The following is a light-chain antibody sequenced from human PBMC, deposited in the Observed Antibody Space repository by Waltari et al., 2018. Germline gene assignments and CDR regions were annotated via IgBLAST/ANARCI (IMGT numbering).Light chain of an antibody. Sequence: QSALTQPRSVSGSPGQSVTISCTGTSSDVGGYNFVSWYQQHPGKVPKLVISDVTKRPSGVPDRFSGSKSGNTASLTISVLQAEDEADYYCCSYAGYYTIWVFGGGTKLTVL. CDR2: DVT. CDR3: CSYAGYYTIWV. J-gene: IGLJ3*02. CDR1: SSDVGGYNF. V-gene: IGLV2-11*01.